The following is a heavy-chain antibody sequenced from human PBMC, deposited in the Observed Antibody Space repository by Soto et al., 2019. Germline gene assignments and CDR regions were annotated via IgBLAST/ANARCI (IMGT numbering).Heavy chain of an antibody. Sequence: QVQLVQSGAEVKKPGSSVKVSCKASGGTLSSYAISWVRQAPGQGLEWMGGIIPIFGTANYAQKFQGRVTITADESTSTAYMELSSLRSEDTAVYYCARGARIAAAPTPKASFDIWGQGTMVTVSS. CDR2: IIPIFGTA. D-gene: IGHD6-13*01. CDR3: ARGARIAAAPTPKASFDI. V-gene: IGHV1-69*01. CDR1: GGTLSSYA. J-gene: IGHJ3*02.